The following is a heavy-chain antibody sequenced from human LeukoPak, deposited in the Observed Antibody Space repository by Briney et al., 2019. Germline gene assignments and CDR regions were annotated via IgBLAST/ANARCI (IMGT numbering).Heavy chain of an antibody. CDR3: TRLGGNYFNWYFDL. Sequence: GGSLRLSCAASEITLNNYAMAWVRQAPGIGPEWVSLMSGSGSSTYYADSVKGRFTISRDNYRNTLYLQMNSLRAEDTALYYCTRLGGNYFNWYFDLWGRGTLVTVSS. CDR1: EITLNNYA. CDR2: MSGSGSST. D-gene: IGHD1-7*01. J-gene: IGHJ2*01. V-gene: IGHV3-23*01.